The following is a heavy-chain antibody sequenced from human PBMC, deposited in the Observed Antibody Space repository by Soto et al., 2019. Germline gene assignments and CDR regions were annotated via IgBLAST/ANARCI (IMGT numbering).Heavy chain of an antibody. CDR1: VYSFTSYW. Sequence: GVSLKISCKGSVYSFTSYWIACVRQMPGKGLEWMRVIYPGDSDTRYSPSFQDKVTISADNPVSTAYLQWSTLKSSHAAMYYCARLRGDTSDFEYWGQGTLVTVSS. D-gene: IGHD3-16*01. CDR3: ARLRGDTSDFEY. CDR2: IYPGDSDT. V-gene: IGHV5-51*01. J-gene: IGHJ4*02.